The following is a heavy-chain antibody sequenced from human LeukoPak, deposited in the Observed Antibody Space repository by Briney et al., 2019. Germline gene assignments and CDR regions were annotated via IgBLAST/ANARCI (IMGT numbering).Heavy chain of an antibody. D-gene: IGHD2-15*01. Sequence: ASVKVSCKASGYTFTGYYMHWVRQAPGQGLEWMGWINPNSGGTNYAQKFQGRVTRTRDTSISTAYMELSRLRSDDTDVYYCARVLQYCSGGSCYSGVVRAFDIWGQGTMVTVSS. V-gene: IGHV1-2*02. CDR3: ARVLQYCSGGSCYSGVVRAFDI. J-gene: IGHJ3*02. CDR1: GYTFTGYY. CDR2: INPNSGGT.